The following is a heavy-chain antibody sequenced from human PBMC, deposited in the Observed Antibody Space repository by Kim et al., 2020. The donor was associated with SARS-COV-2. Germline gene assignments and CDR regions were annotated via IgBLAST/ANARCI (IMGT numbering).Heavy chain of an antibody. CDR2: IYYSGST. D-gene: IGHD3-16*01. CDR1: GGSVSSGSYY. CDR3: AREGGSWTGYYYYGMDV. J-gene: IGHJ6*02. V-gene: IGHV4-61*01. Sequence: SETLSLTCTVSGGSVSSGSYYWSWIRQPPGKGLEWIGYIYYSGSTNYNPSLKSRVTISVDTSKNQFSLKLSSVTAADTAVYYCAREGGSWTGYYYYGMDVWGQGTTVPVSS.